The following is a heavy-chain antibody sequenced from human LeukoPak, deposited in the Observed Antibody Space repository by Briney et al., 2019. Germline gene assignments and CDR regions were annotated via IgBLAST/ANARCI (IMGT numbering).Heavy chain of an antibody. CDR2: IFGSGGSP. Sequence: GGSLRLSCEASGFTFGSHAMYWVRQAPGKGLEWVAGIFGSGGSPHYADSVKGRFTISRDNPRNTVYLQINSLRDEDTAVYYCGKATVGYSSGQKPAWPVDYWGQGTLVTVSS. CDR3: GKATVGYSSGQKPAWPVDY. D-gene: IGHD5-18*01. J-gene: IGHJ4*02. CDR1: GFTFGSHA. V-gene: IGHV3-23*01.